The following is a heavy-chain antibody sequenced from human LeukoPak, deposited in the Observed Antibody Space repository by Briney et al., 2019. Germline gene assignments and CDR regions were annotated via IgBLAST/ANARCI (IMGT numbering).Heavy chain of an antibody. Sequence: SETLSLTCTVSGGSISSYYWSWIRQPAGKGLEWIGRIYTSGSTNYNPSLKSRVTMSVVTSKNQFSLKLSSVTAADTAVYYCARGRSWYSSGWYSSHFDYWGQGTLVTVSS. CDR3: ARGRSWYSSGWYSSHFDY. J-gene: IGHJ4*02. D-gene: IGHD6-19*01. V-gene: IGHV4-4*07. CDR1: GGSISSYY. CDR2: IYTSGST.